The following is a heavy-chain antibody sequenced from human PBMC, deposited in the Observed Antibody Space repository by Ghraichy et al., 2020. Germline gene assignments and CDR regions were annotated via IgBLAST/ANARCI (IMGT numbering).Heavy chain of an antibody. Sequence: ETLSLTCTVSGGSISSYYWSWIRQPPGKGLEWIGYIYYSGSTNYNPSLKSRVTISVDTSKNQFSLKLSSVTAADTAVYYCARGGDTIFGVVIYNWFDPWGQGTLVTVSS. J-gene: IGHJ5*02. D-gene: IGHD3-3*01. V-gene: IGHV4-59*01. CDR2: IYYSGST. CDR1: GGSISSYY. CDR3: ARGGDTIFGVVIYNWFDP.